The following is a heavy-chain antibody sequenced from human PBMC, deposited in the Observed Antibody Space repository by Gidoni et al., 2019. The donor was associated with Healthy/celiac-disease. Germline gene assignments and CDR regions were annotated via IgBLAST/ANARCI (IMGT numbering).Heavy chain of an antibody. J-gene: IGHJ3*02. CDR1: GSTFSSYS. CDR3: AIVCSSTSCYITDGAFDI. V-gene: IGHV3-21*01. D-gene: IGHD2-2*02. Sequence: EVQLVESGGGLVKPGGSLRLSCAASGSTFSSYSMNWVRQAPGRGLEGVSFISSSSSYIYYADSVKGRFTISRDNAKNSLYLQMNSLRAEDTAVYYCAIVCSSTSCYITDGAFDIWGQGTMVTVSS. CDR2: ISSSSSYI.